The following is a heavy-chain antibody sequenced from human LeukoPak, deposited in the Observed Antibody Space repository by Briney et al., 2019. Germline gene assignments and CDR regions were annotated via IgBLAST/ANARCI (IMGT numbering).Heavy chain of an antibody. CDR2: ISGSGGRT. J-gene: IGHJ3*02. CDR1: GFTFNSYA. D-gene: IGHD3-22*01. V-gene: IGHV3-23*01. CDR3: ARLSSGYYDAAFDI. Sequence: GGSLRLSCAASGFTFNSYAMSWFRQAPGKGLECVSGISGSGGRTDYADSVKGRFTISRDNAKNSLYLQMNSLRAEDTAVYYCARLSSGYYDAAFDIWGQGSMVTVSS.